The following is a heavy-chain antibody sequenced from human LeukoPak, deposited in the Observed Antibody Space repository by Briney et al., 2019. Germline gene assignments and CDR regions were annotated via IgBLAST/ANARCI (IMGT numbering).Heavy chain of an antibody. D-gene: IGHD3-10*01. V-gene: IGHV3-23*01. Sequence: GGSLRLSCAASGFTFSSYAMSWVRQAPGKGLEWVSAISGSGGSTYYADSVKGPFTISRDNSKNTLYPQMNSLRAEDTAVYYCAKDRGHVGGSGSYYWNYFDYWGQGTLVTVSS. CDR3: AKDRGHVGGSGSYYWNYFDY. J-gene: IGHJ4*02. CDR1: GFTFSSYA. CDR2: ISGSGGST.